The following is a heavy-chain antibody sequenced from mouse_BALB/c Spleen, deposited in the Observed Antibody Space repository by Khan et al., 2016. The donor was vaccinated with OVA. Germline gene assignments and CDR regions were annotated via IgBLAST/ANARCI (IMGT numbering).Heavy chain of an antibody. J-gene: IGHJ3*01. CDR3: VKGDDYDGTY. D-gene: IGHD2-4*01. CDR2: INTYTGET. V-gene: IGHV9-3-1*01. CDR1: GYTFTNYG. Sequence: QIQLVQSGPELKKPGEIVKISCKASGYTFTNYGMNWVKQAPGKGLKWMGWINTYTGETTYADDFKGRFAFSLETSASTAYLQFNSLRNEDTATYFCVKGDDYDGTYWGQGTLITVS.